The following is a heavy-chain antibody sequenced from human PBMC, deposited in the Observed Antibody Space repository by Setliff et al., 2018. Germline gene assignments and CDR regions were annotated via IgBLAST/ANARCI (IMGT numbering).Heavy chain of an antibody. CDR1: GFTISYYA. Sequence: GGSLRLSCAASGFTISYYAIHWVRQAPGKGLEWVAVSRYAENYQYYADSVKGRFTVSRDNSKNTLYLQMNSLRVEDTAVYYCVTDPPFSGWSFDSWGQGTLVTAPQ. V-gene: IGHV3-30-3*01. J-gene: IGHJ4*02. D-gene: IGHD6-19*01. CDR2: SRYAENYQ. CDR3: VTDPPFSGWSFDS.